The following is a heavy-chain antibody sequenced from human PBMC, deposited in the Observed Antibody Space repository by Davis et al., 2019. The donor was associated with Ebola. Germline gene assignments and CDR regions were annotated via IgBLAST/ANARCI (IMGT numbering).Heavy chain of an antibody. CDR3: ARGGDTDSGYYYSHY. Sequence: KVSCKGSGYTFTSYWIGWVRQMPGKGLEWMGFIYPGDSDTRYSPSFQGQVTISADNSISTAYLQWSSLKASYTAMYFCARGGDTDSGYYYSHYWGQGTLVTVSS. J-gene: IGHJ4*02. CDR1: GYTFTSYW. V-gene: IGHV5-51*01. CDR2: IYPGDSDT. D-gene: IGHD3-22*01.